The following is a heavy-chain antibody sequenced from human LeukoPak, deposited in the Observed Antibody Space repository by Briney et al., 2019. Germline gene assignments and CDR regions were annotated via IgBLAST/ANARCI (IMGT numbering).Heavy chain of an antibody. Sequence: GGSLRLSCAASGFTVSSSYMSWVRQAPGKGLEWVSLIYSGGSTHYADSVKGRFTIPRDTSKNTLYLQMNSLRAEDTALYYCARDIRDSSGYYYYFDNWGQGTLVTVSS. V-gene: IGHV3-66*02. CDR1: GFTVSSSY. J-gene: IGHJ4*02. CDR2: IYSGGST. CDR3: ARDIRDSSGYYYYFDN. D-gene: IGHD3-22*01.